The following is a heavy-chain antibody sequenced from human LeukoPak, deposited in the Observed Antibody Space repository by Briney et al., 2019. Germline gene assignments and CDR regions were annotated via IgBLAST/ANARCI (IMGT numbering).Heavy chain of an antibody. CDR1: GYTFTTYY. CDR3: ARDYYGWGNYYADTFDF. Sequence: ASVKVSCKASGYTFTTYYMHWVRQAPGQGLEWMVIINPSDGSTAYAQKFEGRVTMTRDTSTSTVYMELSSLRSEETAVYYCARDYYGWGNYYADTFDFGGQGTMVTVPS. CDR2: INPSDGST. V-gene: IGHV1-46*01. J-gene: IGHJ3*01. D-gene: IGHD3-10*01.